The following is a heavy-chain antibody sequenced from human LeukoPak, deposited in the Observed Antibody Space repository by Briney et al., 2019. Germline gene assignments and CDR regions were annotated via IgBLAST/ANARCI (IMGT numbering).Heavy chain of an antibody. V-gene: IGHV4-31*03. J-gene: IGHJ4*02. CDR1: GGSISSGGYY. Sequence: SETLSLTCTVSGGSISSGGYYWSWIREHTGKGLEWIGYIYYSGSTYYNPSLKSRVTISVDTSKNQFSLKLSSVTAADTAVYYCARGGVHIAVAGLYFDYWGQGTLVTVSS. D-gene: IGHD6-19*01. CDR2: IYYSGST. CDR3: ARGGVHIAVAGLYFDY.